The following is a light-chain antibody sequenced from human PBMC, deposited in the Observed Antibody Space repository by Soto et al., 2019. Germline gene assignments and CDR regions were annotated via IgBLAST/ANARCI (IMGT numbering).Light chain of an antibody. V-gene: IGLV2-14*03. CDR1: SSDVGGYSY. CDR2: DVN. J-gene: IGLJ1*01. Sequence: SALTQPASVSGSPGQSITISCTGTSSDVGGYSYVSWYQHYPGKAPKLMIYDVNNRPSGVSNRFSGSKSGNTASLTISGLQAEDEADYYCSSYTSSSIFVFGTGTKVTVL. CDR3: SSYTSSSIFV.